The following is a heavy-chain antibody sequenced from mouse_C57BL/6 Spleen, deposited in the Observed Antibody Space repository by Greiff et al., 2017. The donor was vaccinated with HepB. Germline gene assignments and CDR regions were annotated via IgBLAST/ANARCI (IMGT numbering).Heavy chain of an antibody. V-gene: IGHV1-15*01. D-gene: IGHD4-1*01. CDR3: TRRELGYCDY. CDR1: GYTFTDYE. J-gene: IGHJ2*01. CDR2: IDPETGGT. Sequence: VQLQQSGAELVRPGASVTLSCKASGYTFTDYEMHWVKQTPVHGLEWIGAIDPETGGTAYNQKFKGKAILTADKSSSTAYMELRSLTSEDSAVYYCTRRELGYCDYWGQGTTLTVSS.